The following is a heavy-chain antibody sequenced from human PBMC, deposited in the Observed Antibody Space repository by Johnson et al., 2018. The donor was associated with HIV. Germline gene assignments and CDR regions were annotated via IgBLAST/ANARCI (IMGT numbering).Heavy chain of an antibody. Sequence: QVQLVESGGGVVQPGRSLRLSCAASGFTFSSYAMHWVRQAPGKGLEWVAVISYDGSNKYYADSVKGRFTLSRDNSKDKLYLQRNSRRAEDTAVYYCARDLGVVVVIPRAFDIWGQGTMVTVSS. V-gene: IGHV3-30*04. CDR3: ARDLGVVVVIPRAFDI. CDR2: ISYDGSNK. CDR1: GFTFSSYA. D-gene: IGHD2-21*01. J-gene: IGHJ3*02.